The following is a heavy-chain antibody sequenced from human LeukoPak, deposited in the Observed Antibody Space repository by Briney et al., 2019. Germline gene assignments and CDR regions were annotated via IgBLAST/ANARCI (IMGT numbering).Heavy chain of an antibody. J-gene: IGHJ4*02. D-gene: IGHD2-2*01. Sequence: KPGGSLRLSCAASGFTFSDYYMSWIRQAPGKRLEWVSYIRSSGSTIYYADSVKGRFTISRDNAKNSLYLQMNSLRAEDTAVYYCARVDCSSTSCYEFDYWGQGTLVTVSS. CDR3: ARVDCSSTSCYEFDY. CDR1: GFTFSDYY. CDR2: IRSSGSTI. V-gene: IGHV3-11*04.